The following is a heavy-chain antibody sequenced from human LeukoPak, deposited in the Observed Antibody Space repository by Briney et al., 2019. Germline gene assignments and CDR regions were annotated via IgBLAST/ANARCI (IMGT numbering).Heavy chain of an antibody. J-gene: IGHJ3*02. V-gene: IGHV3-74*01. CDR2: INSDGSST. Sequence: QPGGSLRLSCAASGFTFSSYWMHWVRQAPGKGLVWVSRINSDGSSTSYADSVKGRFTISRDNAKNTLYLQMNSLRAEDTSVYYCARDRGYCSGGSCYSNAFDIWGQGTMVTVSS. CDR3: ARDRGYCSGGSCYSNAFDI. D-gene: IGHD2-15*01. CDR1: GFTFSSYW.